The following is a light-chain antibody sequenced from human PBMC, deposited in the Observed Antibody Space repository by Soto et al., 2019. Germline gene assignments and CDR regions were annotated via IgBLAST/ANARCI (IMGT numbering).Light chain of an antibody. Sequence: QSVLTQPPSASGSPGQSVTISCTGTSSDVGGYNYVSWYQQHPGKAPKLMIYEVNKRPSGVPDRFSGSKSGNTASLTVSGLQAEDEGDYYCSSHAGSKRVFGTGTKLTVL. CDR1: SSDVGGYNY. CDR3: SSHAGSKRV. V-gene: IGLV2-8*01. CDR2: EVN. J-gene: IGLJ1*01.